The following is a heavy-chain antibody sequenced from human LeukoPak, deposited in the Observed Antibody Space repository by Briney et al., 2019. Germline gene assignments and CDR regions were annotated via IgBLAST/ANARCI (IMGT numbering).Heavy chain of an antibody. J-gene: IGHJ4*02. Sequence: PSETLSLTCTVSGGSISNYYWSWIRQPPGEGLEWIGYIYYSGSTNYNPSLKSRATISIDTSKNQFSLNLPSVTAADTAVYSGARGGLGGITAYSNYLFDYWGQGTLVTVSS. CDR1: GGSISNYY. V-gene: IGHV4-59*08. D-gene: IGHD4-11*01. CDR2: IYYSGST. CDR3: ARGGLGGITAYSNYLFDY.